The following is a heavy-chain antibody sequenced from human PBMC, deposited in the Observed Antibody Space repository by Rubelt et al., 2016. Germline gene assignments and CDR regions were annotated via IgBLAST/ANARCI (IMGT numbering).Heavy chain of an antibody. CDR3: ARNLVDDAFDI. CDR2: IYYSGNT. J-gene: IGHJ3*02. Sequence: QVQLQESGPGLVKPSETLSLTCTVSGASISSYYLSWIRQPPGKGLEWIGYIYYSGNTHYKPSLKSRVTISVNTSKNELTLRLSLVTAADTAVDYCARNLVDDAFDIWGQGTMVTVSS. CDR1: GASISSYY. D-gene: IGHD5-24*01. V-gene: IGHV4-59*08.